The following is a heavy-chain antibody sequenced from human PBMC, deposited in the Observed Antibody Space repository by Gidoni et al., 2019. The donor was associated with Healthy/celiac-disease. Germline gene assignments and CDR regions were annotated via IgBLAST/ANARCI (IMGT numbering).Heavy chain of an antibody. CDR3: ARRSYYDSSGYYRY. J-gene: IGHJ4*02. V-gene: IGHV4-39*01. D-gene: IGHD3-22*01. CDR1: GGSIRSSSYY. CDR2: IYYSGST. Sequence: QLQLQESGPGLGKPSETLSLTCTVSGGSIRSSSYYWGWIRQPPGKGLEWIGSIYYSGSTYYNPSLKSRVTISVDTSKNQFSLKLSSVTAADTAVYYCARRSYYDSSGYYRYWGQGTLVTVSS.